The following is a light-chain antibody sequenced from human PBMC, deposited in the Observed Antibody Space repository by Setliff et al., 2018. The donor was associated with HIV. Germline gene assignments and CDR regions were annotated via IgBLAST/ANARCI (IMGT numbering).Light chain of an antibody. Sequence: DIVMTQSPDSLAVSLGERATINCKSSQSGFSGSSNKNYLAWFQQKPGQPPKMLIYWASTRESGVPDRFSGSGSGTAFTLTISSLQAEDVAVYYRQQYHTGPITFGRGTRLEIK. V-gene: IGKV4-1*01. CDR3: QQYHTGPIT. CDR2: WAS. J-gene: IGKJ5*01. CDR1: QSGFSGSSNKNY.